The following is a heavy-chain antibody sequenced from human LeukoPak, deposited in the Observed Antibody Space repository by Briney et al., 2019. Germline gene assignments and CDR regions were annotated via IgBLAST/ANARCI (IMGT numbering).Heavy chain of an antibody. CDR2: FYYSGST. D-gene: IGHD6-19*01. CDR3: ASHSSGNSFDY. Sequence: PSETLSLTCTVSGGSISSSSYYWGWIRQPPGKGLQWIGSFYYSGSTHCNPSLKSRVTISVDTFKNQFSLKLSSVTAADTAVYYCASHSSGNSFDYWGQGTLVTVSS. V-gene: IGHV4-39*01. J-gene: IGHJ4*02. CDR1: GGSISSSSYY.